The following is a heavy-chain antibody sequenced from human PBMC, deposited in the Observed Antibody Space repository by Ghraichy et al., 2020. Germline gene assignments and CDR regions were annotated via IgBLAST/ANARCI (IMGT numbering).Heavy chain of an antibody. J-gene: IGHJ4*02. CDR1: GFTFSSYS. Sequence: ESLNISCAASGFTFSSYSMNWVRQAPGKGLEWVSYISSSSSTIYYADSVKGRFTISRDNSKNTLYLQMNSLRAEDTAVYYCAKVYYYDSSGHGPFDYWGQGTLVTVSS. CDR3: AKVYYYDSSGHGPFDY. D-gene: IGHD3-22*01. V-gene: IGHV3-48*01. CDR2: ISSSSSTI.